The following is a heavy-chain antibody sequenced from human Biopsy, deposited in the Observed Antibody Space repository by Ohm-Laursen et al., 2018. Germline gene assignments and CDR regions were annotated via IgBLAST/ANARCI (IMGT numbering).Heavy chain of an antibody. J-gene: IGHJ6*02. V-gene: IGHV4-34*01. CDR1: GLSIGTNY. D-gene: IGHD3-16*01. CDR3: ARAVDYYDPYYYYGLDV. Sequence: LRLSCSASGLSIGTNYMTWVRQAPGTGLEWIGEINHRGSTNYNPSLKSRVTISVDTSKNQFSLKLRSVTAADTAVYYCARAVDYYDPYYYYGLDVWGQGTTVTVSS. CDR2: INHRGST.